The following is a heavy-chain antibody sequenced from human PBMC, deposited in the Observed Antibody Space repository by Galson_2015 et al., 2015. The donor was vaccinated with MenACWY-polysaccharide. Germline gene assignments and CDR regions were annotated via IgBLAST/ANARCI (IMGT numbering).Heavy chain of an antibody. CDR3: ARRHVGNWYFDL. Sequence: SETLSLTCTVSSGSITSNYWSWIRQPAGKGLEWIGRIHASGSTTYNPSFRSRVTMSVDMPNNQFSLSLTSMTAADTAVYYCARRHVGNWYFDLWGRGTLVTVSS. CDR2: IHASGST. V-gene: IGHV4-4*07. CDR1: SGSITSNY. J-gene: IGHJ2*01. D-gene: IGHD7-27*01.